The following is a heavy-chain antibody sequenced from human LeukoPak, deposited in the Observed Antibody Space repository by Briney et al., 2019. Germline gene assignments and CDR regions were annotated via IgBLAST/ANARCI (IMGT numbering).Heavy chain of an antibody. CDR2: IYYSGST. J-gene: IGHJ5*02. V-gene: IGHV4-39*07. CDR3: AKNGQRGFSFDP. CDR1: GGSISSSSYY. D-gene: IGHD2-8*01. Sequence: PSETLSLTCTVSGGSISSSSYYWGWIRQPPGKGLEWIGSIYYSGSTYYNPSLKSRVTISVDTSKNQFSLKWYSVTAADTGLYYCAKNGQRGFSFDPWGQGTLVIVAS.